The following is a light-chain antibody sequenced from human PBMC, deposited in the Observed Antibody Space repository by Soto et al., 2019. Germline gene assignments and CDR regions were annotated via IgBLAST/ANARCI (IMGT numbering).Light chain of an antibody. CDR1: QSISSW. J-gene: IGKJ4*01. Sequence: DIQMTQSPSTLSASVGDRVTITCRASQSISSWLAWYQQKPGKAPKLLIYDASSLESGVPSRFRGSGSGTEFTRTISSLQPDDFATYYLQQYNSSFFGGGTKVEIK. V-gene: IGKV1-5*01. CDR3: QQYNSSF. CDR2: DAS.